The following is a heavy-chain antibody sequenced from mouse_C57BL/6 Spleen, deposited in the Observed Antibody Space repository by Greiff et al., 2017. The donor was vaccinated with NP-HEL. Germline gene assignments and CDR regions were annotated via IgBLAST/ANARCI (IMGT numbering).Heavy chain of an antibody. CDR1: GFTFSDYG. J-gene: IGHJ4*01. CDR2: ISSGSSTI. V-gene: IGHV5-17*01. CDR3: ARADYYYFFYAMDY. D-gene: IGHD1-1*01. Sequence: EVQGVESGGGLVKPGGSLKLSCAASGFTFSDYGMHWVRQAPEKGLEWVAYISSGSSTIYYADTVKGRFTISRDNAKNTLFLQMTSLRSEDTAMYYCARADYYYFFYAMDYWGQGTSVTVSS.